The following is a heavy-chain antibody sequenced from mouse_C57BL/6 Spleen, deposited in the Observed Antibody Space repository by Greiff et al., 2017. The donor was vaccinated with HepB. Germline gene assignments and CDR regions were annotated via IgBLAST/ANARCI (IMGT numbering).Heavy chain of an antibody. V-gene: IGHV1-26*01. CDR2: INPNNGGT. Sequence: EVQLQQSGPELVKPGASVKISCKASGYTFTDYYMNWVKQSHGKSLEWIGDINPNNGGTSYNQKFKGKATLTVDQSSSTAYMELRSLTSEDSAVYYWARRTTVVACDYWGQGTTLTVSS. CDR3: ARRTTVVACDY. J-gene: IGHJ2*01. CDR1: GYTFTDYY. D-gene: IGHD1-1*01.